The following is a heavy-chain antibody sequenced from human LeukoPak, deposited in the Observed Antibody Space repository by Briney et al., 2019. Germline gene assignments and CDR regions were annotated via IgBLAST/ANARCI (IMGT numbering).Heavy chain of an antibody. CDR1: GGSISSYY. Sequence: SEPLSLTCTVSGGSISSYYWSWIRQPPGKGLEWIGYIYTSVSTNYNPSLKSRVTISVDTSKNQFSLKLSSVTAADTAVYYCASTYYYGSGSYPDYYYYYYMDVWGKGTTVTVSS. V-gene: IGHV4-4*09. CDR2: IYTSVST. CDR3: ASTYYYGSGSYPDYYYYYYMDV. D-gene: IGHD3-10*01. J-gene: IGHJ6*03.